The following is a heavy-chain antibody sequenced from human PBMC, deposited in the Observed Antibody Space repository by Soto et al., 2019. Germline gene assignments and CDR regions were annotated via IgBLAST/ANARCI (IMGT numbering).Heavy chain of an antibody. Sequence: QITLKESGPTLVKPTQTLTLTCTFSGFSLSTSGVAINWIRQPPGKALEWLALIYWNDDKRYSPSLKSRLTITKDTAKDQVVLTMTNMDPEDTATYYCAHRLRVRGVYARDVWGQGTTVTVSS. CDR1: GFSLSTSGVA. J-gene: IGHJ6*02. CDR2: IYWNDDK. V-gene: IGHV2-5*01. CDR3: AHRLRVRGVYARDV. D-gene: IGHD3-10*01.